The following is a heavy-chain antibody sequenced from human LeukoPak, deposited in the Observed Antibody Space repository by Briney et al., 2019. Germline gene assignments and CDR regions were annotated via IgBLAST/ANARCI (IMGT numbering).Heavy chain of an antibody. J-gene: IGHJ6*03. CDR2: IYYSGST. D-gene: IGHD1-26*01. Sequence: SSQTLSLTCTVSGGSISSGGYYWSWIRQHPGKGLEWIGYIYYSGSTYYNPSLKSRVTISVDTSKNQFSLKLSSVTAADTAVYYCARFSFVQWELLPPTGHYYMDVWGKGTTVTVSS. CDR1: GGSISSGGYY. CDR3: ARFSFVQWELLPPTGHYYMDV. V-gene: IGHV4-31*03.